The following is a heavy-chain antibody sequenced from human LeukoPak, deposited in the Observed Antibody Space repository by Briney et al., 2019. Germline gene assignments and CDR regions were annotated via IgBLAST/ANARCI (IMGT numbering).Heavy chain of an antibody. Sequence: SETLSLTCTVSGGSINSYYRSWIRQPAGKGLDWIGRIYTSGSTNYNPPLNSRVTMSVDTAKNQFSLKLSSVTAADTAVYYCARETTARHGLDPWGQGTLVTVSS. J-gene: IGHJ5*02. D-gene: IGHD4-17*01. CDR2: IYTSGST. CDR3: ARETTARHGLDP. V-gene: IGHV4-4*07. CDR1: GGSINSYY.